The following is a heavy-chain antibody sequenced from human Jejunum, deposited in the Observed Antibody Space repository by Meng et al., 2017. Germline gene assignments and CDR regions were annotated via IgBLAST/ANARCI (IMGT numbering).Heavy chain of an antibody. Sequence: QMHLQESGPGLGKPSQTLSLTCTVSGASMSSGNYYWTWIRQHPGKGLEWIGYIYYSGSTYYNPSLQSLVTISIDMSENQFSLKLTSVTAADTAVYYCARVNWTSSYWYFDLWGRGTLVTASS. CDR2: IYYSGST. J-gene: IGHJ2*01. D-gene: IGHD1-1*01. V-gene: IGHV4-31*01. CDR3: ARVNWTSSYWYFDL. CDR1: GASMSSGNYY.